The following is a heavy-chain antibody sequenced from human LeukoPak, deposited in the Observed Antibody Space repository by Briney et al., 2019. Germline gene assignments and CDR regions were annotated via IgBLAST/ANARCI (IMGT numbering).Heavy chain of an antibody. V-gene: IGHV3-23*01. CDR3: AKVEWLVRGAIDY. D-gene: IGHD6-19*01. J-gene: IGHJ4*02. CDR2: ISGSGGST. CDR1: GFTFSSYS. Sequence: TGGSLRLSCAASGFTFSSYSMNWVRQAPGKGLEWVSAISGSGGSTYYADSVKGRFTISRDNSKNTLYLQMNSLRAEDTAVYYCAKVEWLVRGAIDYWGQGTLVTVSS.